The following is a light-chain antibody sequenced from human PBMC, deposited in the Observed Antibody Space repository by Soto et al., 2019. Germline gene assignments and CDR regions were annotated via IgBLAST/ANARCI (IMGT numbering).Light chain of an antibody. Sequence: QLVLTQSPSASASLGASVKLTCTLSSGHRSYAITWHQQQPHKGPRFLMKLNSDGSHNRGDGVPDRFSGSSSGTERFLTISNLQSEDEADYYCQAWGTGPWVFGGGTKVTVL. CDR3: QAWGTGPWV. CDR1: SGHRSYA. J-gene: IGLJ3*02. CDR2: LNSDGSH. V-gene: IGLV4-69*01.